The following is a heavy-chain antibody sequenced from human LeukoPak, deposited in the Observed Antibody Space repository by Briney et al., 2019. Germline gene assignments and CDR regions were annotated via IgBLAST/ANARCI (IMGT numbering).Heavy chain of an antibody. CDR1: GGSFSGYY. Sequence: SETLSLTCAVYGGSFSGYYWSWTRQPPGKGLEWIGEINHSGSTNYNPSLKSRVTISVDTSKNQFSLKLSSVTAADTAVYYCASDLTYYYQPWGQGTLVTVSS. J-gene: IGHJ5*02. V-gene: IGHV4-34*01. CDR3: ASDLTYYYQP. CDR2: INHSGST. D-gene: IGHD3-10*01.